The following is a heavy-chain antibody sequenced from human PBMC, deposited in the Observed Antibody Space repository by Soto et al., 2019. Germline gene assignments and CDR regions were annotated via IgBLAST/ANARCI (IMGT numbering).Heavy chain of an antibody. CDR1: GFTFSSYG. CDR3: AKGQKRGYYDSSGFEIDY. D-gene: IGHD3-22*01. V-gene: IGHV3-30*18. J-gene: IGHJ4*02. CDR2: ISYDGSNK. Sequence: GGSLRLSCAASGFTFSSYGMHWVRQAPGKGLEWVAVISYDGSNKYYADSVKGRFTISRDNSKNTLYLQMNSLRAEDTAVYYCAKGQKRGYYDSSGFEIDYWGQGTLVTVSS.